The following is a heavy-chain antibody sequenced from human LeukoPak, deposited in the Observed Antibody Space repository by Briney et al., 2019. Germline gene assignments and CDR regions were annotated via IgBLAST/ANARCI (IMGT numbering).Heavy chain of an antibody. CDR3: ARAYCSGGSCYSIAFDY. D-gene: IGHD2-15*01. CDR1: GGTFSSYA. CDR2: IIPIFGTA. Sequence: KVSCKASGGTFSSYAISWVRQAPGQGLEWMGGIIPIFGTANYAQKFQGRVTITADESTSTAYMELSSLRSEDTAVYYCARAYCSGGSCYSIAFDYWGQGTLVTVSS. V-gene: IGHV1-69*01. J-gene: IGHJ4*02.